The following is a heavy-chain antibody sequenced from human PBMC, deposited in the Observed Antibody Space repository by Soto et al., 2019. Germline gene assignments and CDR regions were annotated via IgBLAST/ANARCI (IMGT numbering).Heavy chain of an antibody. D-gene: IGHD4-4*01. CDR3: AGGERNDYSYYYYGMDV. CDR1: GFTFSDYY. J-gene: IGHJ6*02. V-gene: IGHV3-11*01. Sequence: QVQLVESGGGLVKPGGSLRLSCAASGFTFSDYYMSWIRQAPGKGLEWVSYFSSSGSTIYYADSVKGRFTISRDNAKNSLYLQMNSLRAEDTAVYYCAGGERNDYSYYYYGMDVWGQGTTVTVSS. CDR2: FSSSGSTI.